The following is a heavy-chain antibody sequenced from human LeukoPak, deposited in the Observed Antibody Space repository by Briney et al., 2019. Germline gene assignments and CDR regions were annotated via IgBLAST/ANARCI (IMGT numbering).Heavy chain of an antibody. J-gene: IGHJ4*02. CDR3: AASYYYYSSGPRPYYFDF. D-gene: IGHD3-22*01. CDR2: IYYSGST. Sequence: SETLSLTCTVSGGSISTYYWSWIRQPPGKGLGWIGYIYYSGSTNYNPSLKSRVTISVDTSKNQFSLKLSSVTAADTAVYYCAASYYYYSSGPRPYYFDFWGQGTLVTVSS. V-gene: IGHV4-59*08. CDR1: GGSISTYY.